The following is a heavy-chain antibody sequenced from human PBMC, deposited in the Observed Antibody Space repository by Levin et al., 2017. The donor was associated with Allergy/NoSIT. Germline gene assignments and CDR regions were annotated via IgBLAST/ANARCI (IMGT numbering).Heavy chain of an antibody. CDR1: GGSFSGYY. V-gene: IGHV4-34*01. CDR2: INHSGST. J-gene: IGHJ4*02. CDR3: ARGTPHITMIVVAQVYYFDY. D-gene: IGHD3-22*01. Sequence: SQTLSLTCAVYGGSFSGYYWSWIRQPPGKGLEWIGEINHSGSTNYNPSLKSRVTISVDTSKNQFSLKLSSVTAADTAVYYCARGTPHITMIVVAQVYYFDYWGQGTLVTVSS.